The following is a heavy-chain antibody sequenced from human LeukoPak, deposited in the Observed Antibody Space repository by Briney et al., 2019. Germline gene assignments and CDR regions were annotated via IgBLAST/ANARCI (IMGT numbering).Heavy chain of an antibody. CDR3: AKSRVGYDP. D-gene: IGHD2-2*01. J-gene: IGHJ5*02. CDR1: GFTFSNYA. CDR2: ISGSAVNT. Sequence: GGSLRLSCAASGFTFSNYAMTWVRQAPGRGLEWVSTISGSAVNTYYADSVKGRFTISRDNSNNTLYLQTTSLRVEDTAVYYCAKSRVGYDPWGQGTLVTVSS. V-gene: IGHV3-23*01.